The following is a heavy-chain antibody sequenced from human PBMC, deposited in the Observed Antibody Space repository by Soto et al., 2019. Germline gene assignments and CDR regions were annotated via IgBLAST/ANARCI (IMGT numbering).Heavy chain of an antibody. V-gene: IGHV1-69*13. Sequence: ASVKVSCKASGVPFSSYAISWVRQAPGQGLEWMGGIIPMFGTANYAQKFQGRVTITADESTSTGYMELSSLTSEDTAMYYCARGSHSPGIAVAGYYYWGQGTLVTVSS. CDR1: GVPFSSYA. CDR2: IIPMFGTA. CDR3: ARGSHSPGIAVAGYYY. D-gene: IGHD6-19*01. J-gene: IGHJ4*02.